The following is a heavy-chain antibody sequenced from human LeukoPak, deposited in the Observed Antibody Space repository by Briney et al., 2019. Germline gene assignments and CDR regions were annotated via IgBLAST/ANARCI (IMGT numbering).Heavy chain of an antibody. CDR3: ARKFSGTSLFYFDS. J-gene: IGHJ4*02. Sequence: GGSLRLSCTASGFTFGDYAMSWVRQAPGKGLEWISYIGGSGSSILYADSVKGRFTISRDNAKNSLFLQMNTLRDEDTAVYFCARKFSGTSLFYFDSWGQGTLVTVSS. CDR1: GFTFGDYA. CDR2: IGGSGSSI. D-gene: IGHD1-26*01. V-gene: IGHV3-11*04.